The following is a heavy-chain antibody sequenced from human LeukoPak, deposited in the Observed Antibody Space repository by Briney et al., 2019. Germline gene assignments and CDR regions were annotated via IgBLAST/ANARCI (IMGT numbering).Heavy chain of an antibody. J-gene: IGHJ4*02. Sequence: SETLSLTCTVSGYSISSGYYWGWIRQPPGKGLEWIGSIYHSGSTYYNPSLKSRVTISVDTSKNQFSLKLSSVTAADTAVYYCARESDSSGYFDYWGQGILVTVSS. D-gene: IGHD3-22*01. CDR2: IYHSGST. V-gene: IGHV4-38-2*02. CDR3: ARESDSSGYFDY. CDR1: GYSISSGYY.